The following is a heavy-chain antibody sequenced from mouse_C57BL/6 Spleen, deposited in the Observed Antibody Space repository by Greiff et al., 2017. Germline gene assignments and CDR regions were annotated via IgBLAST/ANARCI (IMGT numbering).Heavy chain of an antibody. CDR3: TRSSYDDDVDY. CDR2: IYPRSGNT. D-gene: IGHD2-4*01. J-gene: IGHJ2*01. CDR1: GYTFTSYG. V-gene: IGHV1-81*01. Sequence: QVQLKESGAELARPGASVKLSCKASGYTFTSYGISWVKQRPGQGLEWIGEIYPRSGNTYYNEKFKGKATLTAYKSSSTAYMDRRSLTSEDSAVYFCTRSSYDDDVDYWGQGTTLTVSS.